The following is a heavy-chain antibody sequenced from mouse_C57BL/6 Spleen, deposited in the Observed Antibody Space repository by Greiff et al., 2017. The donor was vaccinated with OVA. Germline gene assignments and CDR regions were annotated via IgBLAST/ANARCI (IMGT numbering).Heavy chain of an antibody. CDR3: TSLYYYGSSYDWYFDV. V-gene: IGHV5-9-1*02. CDR2: ISSGGDYI. Sequence: EVQLVESGEGLVKPGGSLKLSCAASGFTFSSYAMSWVRQTPEKRLEWVAYISSGGDYIYYADTVKGRFTISRDNARNTLYLQMSSLKSEDTAMYYWTSLYYYGSSYDWYFDVWGTGTTVTVSS. D-gene: IGHD1-1*01. CDR1: GFTFSSYA. J-gene: IGHJ1*03.